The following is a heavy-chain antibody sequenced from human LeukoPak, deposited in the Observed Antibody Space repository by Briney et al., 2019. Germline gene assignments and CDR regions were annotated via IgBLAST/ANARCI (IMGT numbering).Heavy chain of an antibody. CDR3: AKDIYAGTGAGFDY. V-gene: IGHV3-9*01. D-gene: IGHD6-19*01. CDR1: GFTFDDYA. J-gene: IGHJ4*02. Sequence: GRSLRLSCAASGFTFDDYAMHWVRQAPGKGLEWVSGISWNSGSIGYADSVKGRFTISRDNAKNSLYLQMNSLRAEDTALYYCAKDIYAGTGAGFDYWGQGTLVTVSS. CDR2: ISWNSGSI.